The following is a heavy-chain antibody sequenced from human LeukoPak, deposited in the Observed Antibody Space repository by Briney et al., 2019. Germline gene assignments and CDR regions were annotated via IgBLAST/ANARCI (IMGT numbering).Heavy chain of an antibody. CDR1: GFTFSSNG. CDR2: IRYDGSNK. J-gene: IGHJ4*02. D-gene: IGHD5-18*01. Sequence: GGSLGLSCAASGFTFSSNGMHWVRQAPGKGLEWVAFIRYDGSNKYYADSVKGRFTISRDNSKNTLYLQMNSLRAEDTAVYYCAKGSGYSYGSYDYWGQGTLVTVSS. CDR3: AKGSGYSYGSYDY. V-gene: IGHV3-30*02.